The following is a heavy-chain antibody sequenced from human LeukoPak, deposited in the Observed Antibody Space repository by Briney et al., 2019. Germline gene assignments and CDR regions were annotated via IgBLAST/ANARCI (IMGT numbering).Heavy chain of an antibody. J-gene: IGHJ4*02. CDR2: IYYSGST. D-gene: IGHD7-27*01. CDR3: ARDLRWGIDC. CDR1: GGSISSSSYY. Sequence: SETLSLTCTVSGGSISSSSYYWGWIRQPPGKGLEWIGSIYYSGSTYYNPSLKSRVTISVDTSKNQFSLKLSSVTAADTAVYYCARDLRWGIDCWGQGTLVTVSS. V-gene: IGHV4-39*07.